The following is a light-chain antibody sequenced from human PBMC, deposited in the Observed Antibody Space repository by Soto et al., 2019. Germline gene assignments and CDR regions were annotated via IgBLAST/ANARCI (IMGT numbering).Light chain of an antibody. J-gene: IGKJ4*01. CDR1: QSVSSRY. CDR2: DAS. Sequence: IVLTQSPGTLSLSPGERATLSCRTSQSVSSRYLVWYQQKPGQAPRLLVFDASNRATGIPDRFSGSGSGTDFTLTISRLEPEDFAVYYCQQYGTSPLTFGGGPKVEIK. CDR3: QQYGTSPLT. V-gene: IGKV3-20*01.